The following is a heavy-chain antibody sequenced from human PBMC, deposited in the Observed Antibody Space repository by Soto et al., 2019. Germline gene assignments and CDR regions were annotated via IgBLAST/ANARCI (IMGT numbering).Heavy chain of an antibody. D-gene: IGHD3-3*01. V-gene: IGHV3-48*02. Sequence: GGSLRLSCAASGFTFSSNSMNWVRQAPGKGLEWISYISSSSSTIYADTVKGRFTISRDNAKNSLYLQMNSLRDEDTAVYYCARVIWSGHLTSDLWGQGTLVTVSS. J-gene: IGHJ5*02. CDR1: GFTFSSNS. CDR3: ARVIWSGHLTSDL. CDR2: ISSSSSTI.